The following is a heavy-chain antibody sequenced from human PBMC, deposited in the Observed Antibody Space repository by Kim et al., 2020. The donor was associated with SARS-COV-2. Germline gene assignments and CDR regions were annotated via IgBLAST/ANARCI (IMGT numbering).Heavy chain of an antibody. CDR1: GGSVSSPYY. CDR2: IYQTGSA. Sequence: SETLSLTCSVSGGSVSSPYYWNWIRQVPGKGLEWLGYIYQTGSATYNPSLKGRLTISRDTSTNQFSLRLTSLTAADTGIYYCAGDPRSFYFDSWGQGAPV. D-gene: IGHD3-16*02. CDR3: AGDPRSFYFDS. V-gene: IGHV4-59*02. J-gene: IGHJ4*02.